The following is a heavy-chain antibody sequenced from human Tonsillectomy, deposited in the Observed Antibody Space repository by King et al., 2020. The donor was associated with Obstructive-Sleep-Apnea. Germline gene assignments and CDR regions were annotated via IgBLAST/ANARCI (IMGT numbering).Heavy chain of an antibody. V-gene: IGHV4-61*01. Sequence: VQLQESGPGLVKPSETLSLTCTVSGGSVSSGSYYWSWIRQPPGKGLEWIGYIYYSGSTNYNPSLKSRVTISVATSKNQFSLKLSSVTAADTAVYSCARDASYYYGSVHVFGWFHPWGQGTLVTVSS. D-gene: IGHD3-10*01. J-gene: IGHJ5*02. CDR1: GGSVSSGSYY. CDR2: IYYSGST. CDR3: ARDASYYYGSVHVFGWFHP.